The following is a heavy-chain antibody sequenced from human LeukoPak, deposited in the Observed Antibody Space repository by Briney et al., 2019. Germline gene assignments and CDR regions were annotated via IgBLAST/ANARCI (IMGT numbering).Heavy chain of an antibody. CDR1: GGPFSGYY. V-gene: IGHV4-34*01. CDR3: ARGVYNWFDP. Sequence: SETLSLTCAVYGGPFSGYYWSWIRQPPGKGLEWIGEINHSGSTNYNPSLKSRVTISVDTSKNQFSLKLSSVTAADTAVYYCARGVYNWFDPWGQGTLVTVSS. CDR2: INHSGST. D-gene: IGHD1-14*01. J-gene: IGHJ5*02.